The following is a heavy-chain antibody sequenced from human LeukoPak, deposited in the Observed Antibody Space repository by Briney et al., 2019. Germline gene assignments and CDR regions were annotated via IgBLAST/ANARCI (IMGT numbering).Heavy chain of an antibody. D-gene: IGHD2/OR15-2a*01. Sequence: GRSLRLSCAASGFTFDDYAMHWVRQAPGKGLEWVSGISWNSGSIGYADSVKGRFTISRDNAKNSLYLQMNSLRAEDTALYYCAKDMNSYYYYMDVWGKGTTVTVSS. J-gene: IGHJ6*03. CDR2: ISWNSGSI. V-gene: IGHV3-9*01. CDR3: AKDMNSYYYYMDV. CDR1: GFTFDDYA.